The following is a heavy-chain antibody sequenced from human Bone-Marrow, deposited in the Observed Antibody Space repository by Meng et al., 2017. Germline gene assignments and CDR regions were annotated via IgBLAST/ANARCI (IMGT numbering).Heavy chain of an antibody. CDR3: ARDVAGRGGY. Sequence: GVLKISCAASGFTFSSYWMHWVRQTPGKGLVWVSRINTDGTTTTYADSVKGRFTISRDNAKNTLYLQMNSLRGEDTAVYYCARDVAGRGGYWGQGTLVTVSS. D-gene: IGHD1-26*01. J-gene: IGHJ4*02. V-gene: IGHV3-74*01. CDR1: GFTFSSYW. CDR2: INTDGTTT.